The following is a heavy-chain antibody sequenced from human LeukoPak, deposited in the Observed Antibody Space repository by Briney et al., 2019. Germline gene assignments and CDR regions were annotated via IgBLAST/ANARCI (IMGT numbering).Heavy chain of an antibody. D-gene: IGHD4-17*01. CDR1: GFMSKNAW. V-gene: IGHV3-15*01. Sequence: GGSLRLSCAVSGFMSKNAWMSWVRQAPGKGLEWVGRIKSRSDGGTTDYGAPVKGRFTISRDDSKNTLYLQMNSLKTEDTAVYYCTTDLLLGDYRVLGNFDLWGCGTLVTVSS. CDR3: TTDLLLGDYRVLGNFDL. CDR2: IKSRSDGGTT. J-gene: IGHJ2*01.